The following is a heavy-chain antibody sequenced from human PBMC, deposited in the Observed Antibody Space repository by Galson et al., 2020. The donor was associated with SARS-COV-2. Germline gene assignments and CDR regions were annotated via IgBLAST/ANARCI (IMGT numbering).Heavy chain of an antibody. CDR1: GFTFSSYA. CDR2: ISYDGSNK. V-gene: IGHV3-30*04. CDR3: ARGAHLERYYFDY. J-gene: IGHJ4*02. D-gene: IGHD1-1*01. Sequence: GGSLRLSCAASGFTFSSYAMHWVRQAPGKGLEWVAVISYDGSNKYYADSVKGRFTISRDNSKNTLYLQMNSLRAEDTAVYYCARGAHLERYYFDYWGQGTLVTVSS.